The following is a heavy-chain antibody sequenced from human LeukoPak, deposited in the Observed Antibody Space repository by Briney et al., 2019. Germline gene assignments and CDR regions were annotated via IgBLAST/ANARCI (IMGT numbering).Heavy chain of an antibody. V-gene: IGHV1-69*04. CDR3: ARSLYDSSGYYWERLDY. D-gene: IGHD3-22*01. Sequence: ASVKVSCKASGGTFSSYAISWVRQAPGQGLEWMGRTIPILGIANYAQKFQGRVTITADKSTSTAYTELSSLRSEDTAVYYCARSLYDSSGYYWERLDYWGQGTLVTVSS. CDR2: TIPILGIA. J-gene: IGHJ4*02. CDR1: GGTFSSYA.